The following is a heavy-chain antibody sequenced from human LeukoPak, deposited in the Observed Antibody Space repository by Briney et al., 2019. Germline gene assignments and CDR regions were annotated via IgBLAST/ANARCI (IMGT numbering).Heavy chain of an antibody. V-gene: IGHV3-7*01. J-gene: IGHJ4*02. CDR1: GFTFSSYW. CDR2: IKQDGSEK. CDR3: ASTSIWFGELEPLDY. D-gene: IGHD3-10*01. Sequence: QTGGSLRLSCAASGFTFSSYWMSWVRQAPGKGLEWVANIKQDGSEKYYVDSVKGRFTIPRDNAKNSLYLQMNSLRAEDTAVYYCASTSIWFGELEPLDYWGQGTLVTVSS.